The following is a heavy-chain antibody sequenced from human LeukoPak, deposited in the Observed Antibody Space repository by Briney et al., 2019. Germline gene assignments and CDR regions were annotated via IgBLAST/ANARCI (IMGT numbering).Heavy chain of an antibody. CDR2: ISWNSGSI. D-gene: IGHD7-27*01. V-gene: IGHV3-9*01. CDR1: GFTFSSYA. Sequence: PGGSLRLSCAASGFTFSSYAMHWVRQAPGKGLEWVSGISWNSGSIGHADSVKGRFTISRDNAKNSLYLQMNSLRAEDTALYYCATGANWGSLAFDYWGQGTLVTVSS. J-gene: IGHJ4*02. CDR3: ATGANWGSLAFDY.